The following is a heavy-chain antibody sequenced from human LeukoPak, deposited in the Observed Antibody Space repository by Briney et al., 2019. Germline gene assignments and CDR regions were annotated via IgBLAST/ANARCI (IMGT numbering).Heavy chain of an antibody. CDR1: GGSISSYY. CDR3: ARAYCGGDCQSEAAEYFQH. CDR2: IYTSGST. D-gene: IGHD2-21*02. V-gene: IGHV4-4*07. J-gene: IGHJ1*01. Sequence: PSETLSLTCTVSGGSISSYYWSWIRQPAGKGLEWIGRIYTSGSTNYNPSLKSRVTISVDTSKNQFSLKLSSVTAADTAVFYCARAYCGGDCQSEAAEYFQHWGQGTLVTVSS.